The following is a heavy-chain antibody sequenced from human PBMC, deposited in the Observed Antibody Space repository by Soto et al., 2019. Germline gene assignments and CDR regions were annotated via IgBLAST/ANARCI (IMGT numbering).Heavy chain of an antibody. J-gene: IGHJ4*02. CDR3: ATEVGATTSADY. V-gene: IGHV3-21*01. CDR1: GFTFSSYS. Sequence: PGGSLRLSCAASGFTFSSYSMNWVRQAPGKGLEWVSSISSSSSYIYYADSVKGRFTISRDNAKNSLYLQMNSLRAEDTAVYYCATEVGATTSADYWGQGTLVTVSS. CDR2: ISSSSSYI. D-gene: IGHD1-26*01.